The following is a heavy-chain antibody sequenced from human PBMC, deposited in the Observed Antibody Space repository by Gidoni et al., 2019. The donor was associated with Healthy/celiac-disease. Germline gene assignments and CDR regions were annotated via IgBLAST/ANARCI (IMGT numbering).Heavy chain of an antibody. Sequence: QVQLQESGPGLLKPSQTLSLTCPVSGVSISSGGYYWSWIRQHPGKGLEWIGYISYSGSTYYYPSRKSRVTIAVDTSKNQFSLKLSSVTAADTAVYYCARTSRSTYDLWSGPHSGYFDYWGQGTLVTVSS. CDR3: ARTSRSTYDLWSGPHSGYFDY. V-gene: IGHV4-31*03. J-gene: IGHJ4*02. CDR1: GVSISSGGYY. CDR2: ISYSGST. D-gene: IGHD3-3*01.